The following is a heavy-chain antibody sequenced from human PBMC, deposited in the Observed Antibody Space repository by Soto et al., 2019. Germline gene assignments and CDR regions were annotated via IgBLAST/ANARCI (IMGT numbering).Heavy chain of an antibody. V-gene: IGHV3-21*01. CDR3: GRAGIVVVGAASRPLDH. Sequence: GGSLRLSCVASGFSFGSHSMYWVRQAPGKGLEWVSSISGGSDYIFYADSVKGRFTISRDNAMNSLYLQMDSLRAEDTAVYYWGRAGIVVVGAASRPLDHWGPGTLVTVSS. D-gene: IGHD2-15*01. CDR1: GFSFGSHS. CDR2: ISGGSDYI. J-gene: IGHJ4*02.